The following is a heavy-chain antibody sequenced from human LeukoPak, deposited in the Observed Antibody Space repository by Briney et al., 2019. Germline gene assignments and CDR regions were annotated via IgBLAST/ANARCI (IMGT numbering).Heavy chain of an antibody. D-gene: IGHD1-1*01. CDR1: GYTFTSFD. Sequence: ASVKVSCKASGYTFTSFDINWVRQATGQGLEWMGWMNYNSGNTGYAQKFQGRVIMTRNISISTAYMELSSLRSEDSAVYYCARVKYNWNDIFENWFDPWGQGTLVTVSS. J-gene: IGHJ5*02. CDR3: ARVKYNWNDIFENWFDP. CDR2: MNYNSGNT. V-gene: IGHV1-8*01.